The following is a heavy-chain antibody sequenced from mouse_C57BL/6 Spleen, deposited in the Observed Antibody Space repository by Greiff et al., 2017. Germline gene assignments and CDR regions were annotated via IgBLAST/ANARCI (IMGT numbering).Heavy chain of an antibody. CDR3: AREGLYGSSYGYWYFDV. D-gene: IGHD1-1*01. Sequence: EVKLVESEGGLVQPGSSMKLSCTASGFTFSDYYMAWVRQVPEKGLEWVANINYDGSSTYYLDSLKSRFIISRDNAKNILSLQMSSLKSEDTATYYCAREGLYGSSYGYWYFDVWGTGTTVTVSS. J-gene: IGHJ1*03. V-gene: IGHV5-16*01. CDR2: INYDGSST. CDR1: GFTFSDYY.